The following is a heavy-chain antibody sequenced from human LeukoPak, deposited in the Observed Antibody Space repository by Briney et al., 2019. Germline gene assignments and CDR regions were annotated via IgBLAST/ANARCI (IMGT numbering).Heavy chain of an antibody. V-gene: IGHV3-7*01. CDR1: GFTFPNYW. CDR3: AKYDFWSGYSFDY. CDR2: IRQDGSEK. D-gene: IGHD3-3*01. Sequence: SGGSLRLSCAASGFTFPNYWMSWVRQAPGKGLEWVANIRQDGSEKFYVDSVKGRFTISRDNAKNSLYLQMNSLRAEDTAVYYCAKYDFWSGYSFDYWGQGTLVTVSS. J-gene: IGHJ4*02.